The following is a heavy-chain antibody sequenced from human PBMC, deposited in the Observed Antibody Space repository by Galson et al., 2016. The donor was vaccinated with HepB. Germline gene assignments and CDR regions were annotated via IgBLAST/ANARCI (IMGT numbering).Heavy chain of an antibody. D-gene: IGHD5-18*01. Sequence: PPGKGLEWIGYIYYSGSTNYNPSLKSRVTISVDTSKNQFSLKLSSVTAADTAVYYCARDPGRVGYSYGYSGGDYYYGMDVWGQGTTVTVSS. J-gene: IGHJ6*02. CDR3: ARDPGRVGYSYGYSGGDYYYGMDV. CDR2: IYYSGST. V-gene: IGHV4-59*01.